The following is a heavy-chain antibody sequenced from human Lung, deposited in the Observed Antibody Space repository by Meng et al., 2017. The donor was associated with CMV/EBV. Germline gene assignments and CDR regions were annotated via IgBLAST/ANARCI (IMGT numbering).Heavy chain of an antibody. CDR1: GDSVSSISSA. D-gene: IGHD4-23*01. Sequence: QVHLQQSVPGLVKPTQTLSPTRSIAGDSVSSISSAWHWTRQSPSRGLEWLGRTYYRSKWYHEYAVSVKSRITISPDTPKNQFSLQLNSMTPEDTAVYYCARGINGGCGDWGQGTLVTVSS. CDR3: ARGINGGCGD. CDR2: TYYRSKWYH. J-gene: IGHJ4*02. V-gene: IGHV6-1*01.